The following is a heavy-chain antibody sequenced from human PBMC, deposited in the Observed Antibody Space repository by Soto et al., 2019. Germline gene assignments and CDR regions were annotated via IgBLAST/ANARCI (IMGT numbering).Heavy chain of an antibody. J-gene: IGHJ4*02. D-gene: IGHD3-10*01. V-gene: IGHV6-1*01. Sequence: PSQTLSLTCAISGDSVSSNSAAWNWIRQSPSRGLEWLGRTYYRSKWYNDYAVSVKSRITINPDTSKNQFSLQLNSVTPEDTAVYYCARAPMEFLCFGELFGYWGQGTLVTASS. CDR3: ARAPMEFLCFGELFGY. CDR2: TYYRSKWYN. CDR1: GDSVSSNSAA.